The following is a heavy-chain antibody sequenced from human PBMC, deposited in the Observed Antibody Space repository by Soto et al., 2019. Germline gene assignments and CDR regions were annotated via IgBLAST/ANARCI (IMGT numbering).Heavy chain of an antibody. V-gene: IGHV1-69*13. CDR2: IIPIFGTA. CDR1: GGTFSSYA. J-gene: IGHJ4*02. Sequence: GASVKVSCKASGGTFSSYAISWVRQAPGQGLEWMGGIIPIFGTANYAQKFQGRVTITADESTSTAYMELSSLRSEDTAMYFCARDLDGYNYGPAYWGQGTLVTVSS. CDR3: ARDLDGYNYGPAY. D-gene: IGHD1-1*01.